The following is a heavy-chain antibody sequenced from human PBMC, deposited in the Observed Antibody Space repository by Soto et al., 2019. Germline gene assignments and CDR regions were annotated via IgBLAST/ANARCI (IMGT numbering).Heavy chain of an antibody. V-gene: IGHV3-73*01. D-gene: IGHD4-17*01. Sequence: GGSLRPSCPAAGIPCSGSAMHWDRQASRKGLGWVGRTRSKANSYATAYAASVKGRFTITRDDSKNTAYLQMNSLKTEDTAVYYCTIVTTTVTTSSTHDAFDIWGQGTMVTVSS. CDR3: TIVTTTVTTSSTHDAFDI. CDR1: GIPCSGSA. CDR2: TRSKANSYAT. J-gene: IGHJ3*02.